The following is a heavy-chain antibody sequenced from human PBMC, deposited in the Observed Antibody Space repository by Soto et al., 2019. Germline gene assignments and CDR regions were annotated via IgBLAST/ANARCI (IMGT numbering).Heavy chain of an antibody. CDR2: INSDGSRT. Sequence: EVQLVESGGNLIQPGGSLRLSCAASGFTFSSYWMHWVRQAPGKGLVWVSRINSDGSRTSYVDSVKGRFTISRDNAKNTLYLQMNSLSVEDTAVADCARRGQEGPGLAHWGQGTLVTVSS. CDR3: ARRGQEGPGLAH. V-gene: IGHV3-74*01. CDR1: GFTFSSYW. J-gene: IGHJ5*02.